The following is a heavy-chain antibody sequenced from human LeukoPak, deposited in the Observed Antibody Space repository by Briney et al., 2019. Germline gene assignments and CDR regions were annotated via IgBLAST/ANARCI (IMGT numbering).Heavy chain of an antibody. D-gene: IGHD5-18*01. J-gene: IGHJ4*02. CDR1: GLTFTSYT. CDR3: ASLGYSLDY. CDR2: ISVTSTYI. V-gene: IGHV3-21*01. Sequence: GGSLRLSCAASGLTFTSYTMNWVRRAPGKGLQWVSSISVTSTYIHYADSVKGRFTISRDNAKNSLYLQMNSLRAEDTAVYYCASLGYSLDYWGQGTLVTVSS.